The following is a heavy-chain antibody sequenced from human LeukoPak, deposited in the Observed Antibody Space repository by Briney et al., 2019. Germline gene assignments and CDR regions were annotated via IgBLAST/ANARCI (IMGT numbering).Heavy chain of an antibody. J-gene: IGHJ1*01. Sequence: GGSLRLSCAASGFIFNNYGLVWVRQAPGKGLQWVSAISNDGGGTTYADSVEGRFTISRDNPRNTLYMQMNSLRDEDTAVYYCAIMHGYYDGSGYWVQWGQGTLVTVSS. CDR2: ISNDGGGT. CDR3: AIMHGYYDGSGYWVQ. CDR1: GFIFNNYG. D-gene: IGHD3-22*01. V-gene: IGHV3-23*01.